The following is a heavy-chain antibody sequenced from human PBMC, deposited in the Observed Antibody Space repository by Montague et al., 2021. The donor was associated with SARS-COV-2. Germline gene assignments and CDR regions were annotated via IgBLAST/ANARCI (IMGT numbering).Heavy chain of an antibody. V-gene: IGHV4-39*07. D-gene: IGHD2-2*02. J-gene: IGHJ5*02. CDR3: ASLTLGYCSSTSCYSDWFDP. CDR1: GDSISSSNYY. CDR2: IYYRGST. Sequence: SETLSLTCTVSGDSISSSNYYWSWIRQPPGKGLEWIGSIYYRGSTNYNPSLKSRVTISVDTSKNQFSLKLSSVTAADTAVYYCASLTLGYCSSTSCYSDWFDPWGQGTLVTVSS.